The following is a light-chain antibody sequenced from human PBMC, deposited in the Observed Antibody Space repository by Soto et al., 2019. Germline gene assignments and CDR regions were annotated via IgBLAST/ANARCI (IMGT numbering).Light chain of an antibody. J-gene: IGLJ1*01. CDR3: SSYTSSSSLYV. CDR1: SSDVGGYNY. Sequence: LNQAVSVTRSDRQCLRLINTRKSSDVGGYNYVSWYQQHPGKAPKLMIYDVSNRPSGVSNRFSGSKSGNTASLTISGLQAEDEADYYCSSYTSSSSLYVFRTGTKVTVL. V-gene: IGLV2-14*01. CDR2: DVS.